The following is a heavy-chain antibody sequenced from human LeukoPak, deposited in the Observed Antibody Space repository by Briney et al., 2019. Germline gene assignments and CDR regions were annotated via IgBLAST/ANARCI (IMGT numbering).Heavy chain of an antibody. J-gene: IGHJ6*02. CDR3: ATLGDVLRLFPLISLDGMDV. D-gene: IGHD3-3*01. Sequence: ASVKVSCKASGYTFTGYYMHWVRQAPGQGLEWMGWINPNSGGTNYAQKFQGRVTMTRDTSISTAYMELRSLRSDDTAVYYCATLGDVLRLFPLISLDGMDVWGQGTTVTVSS. CDR1: GYTFTGYY. V-gene: IGHV1-2*02. CDR2: INPNSGGT.